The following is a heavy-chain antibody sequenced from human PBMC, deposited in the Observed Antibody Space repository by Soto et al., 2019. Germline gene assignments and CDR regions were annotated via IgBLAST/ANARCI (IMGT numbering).Heavy chain of an antibody. CDR1: GGSISSYY. CDR2: IYYSGST. CDR3: ARLADPQTYYYYYYYMDV. J-gene: IGHJ6*03. V-gene: IGHV4-59*08. Sequence: SETLSLTCTVSGGSISSYYWSWIRQPPGKGLEWIGYIYYSGSTNYNPSLKSRVTISVDTSKNQFSLKLSSVTAADTAVYYCARLADPQTYYYYYYYMDVWGKGTTVTVSS.